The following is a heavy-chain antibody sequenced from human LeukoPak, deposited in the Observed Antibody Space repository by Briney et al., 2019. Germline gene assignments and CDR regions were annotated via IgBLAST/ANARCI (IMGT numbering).Heavy chain of an antibody. J-gene: IGHJ4*02. CDR3: AKDIWSAVSASDGFDY. V-gene: IGHV3-33*06. Sequence: GGSLRLSCAASGFTFSSYGMHWVRQAPGKGLEWVAVIWYDGSNKYYADSVKGRFTISRDNSKNTLYLQMNSLRAEDTAVYYCAKDIWSAVSASDGFDYWGQGTLVTVSS. CDR2: IWYDGSNK. D-gene: IGHD3-10*01. CDR1: GFTFSSYG.